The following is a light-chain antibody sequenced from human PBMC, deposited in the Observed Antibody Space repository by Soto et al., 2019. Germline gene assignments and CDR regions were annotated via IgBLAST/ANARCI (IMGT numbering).Light chain of an antibody. CDR2: EVN. J-gene: IGLJ1*01. CDR3: SSYAGSSNV. V-gene: IGLV2-8*01. CDR1: SSDVGGYNY. Sequence: QSALTQPPSASWSPGQSVAISCTGTSSDVGGYNYVSWYQQHPGKAPKLMIYEVNKRPSGVPDRFSGSNSGNTASLTVSRLQAEDEADYYCSSYAGSSNVFGTGTKATVL.